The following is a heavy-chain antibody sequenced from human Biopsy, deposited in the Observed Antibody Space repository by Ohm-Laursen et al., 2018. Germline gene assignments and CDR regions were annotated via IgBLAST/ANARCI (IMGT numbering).Heavy chain of an antibody. CDR3: ASLGLVWFGELLSVPFGMDV. V-gene: IGHV3-74*01. CDR1: GFAFSNYY. J-gene: IGHJ6*02. Sequence: SLRLSCAASGFAFSNYYMHWVRQAPGKGLLWVSRIKRDGTTTDYAESVKGRFTISRDNAKNTLYLQMNSLRAEDTAVYYCASLGLVWFGELLSVPFGMDVWGQGTTVTVSS. D-gene: IGHD3-10*01. CDR2: IKRDGTTT.